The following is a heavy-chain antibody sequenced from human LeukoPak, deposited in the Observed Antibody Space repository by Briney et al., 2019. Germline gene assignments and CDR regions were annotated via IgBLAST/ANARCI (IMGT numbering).Heavy chain of an antibody. CDR3: ARDVGARLPGF. CDR2: IYHSGSS. CDR1: GGSFSGYY. J-gene: IGHJ4*02. D-gene: IGHD6-6*01. V-gene: IGHV4-34*01. Sequence: PSETLSLTCAVYGGSFSGYYWSWIRQPPGKGLEWIGEIYHSGSSNYNPSLKSRVTISVDKSKNQFSLKLSSVTAADTAVYYCARDVGARLPGFWGQGTLVTVSS.